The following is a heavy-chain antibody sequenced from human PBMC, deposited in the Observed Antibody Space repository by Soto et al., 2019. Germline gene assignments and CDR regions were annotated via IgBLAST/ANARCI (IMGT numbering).Heavy chain of an antibody. CDR2: ISDSGGTS. D-gene: IGHD1-26*01. J-gene: IGHJ4*02. V-gene: IGHV3-23*01. CDR3: ARDGVGATTFFGYFDY. CDR1: GFIFTNYV. Sequence: PGGSLRLSCAASGFIFTNYVMSWVRQAPGKGLEWVASISDSGGTSYYADSVKGRFTISRDNSQNTLYLQMNSLRAEDTAVYYCARDGVGATTFFGYFDYWGQGALVNVSS.